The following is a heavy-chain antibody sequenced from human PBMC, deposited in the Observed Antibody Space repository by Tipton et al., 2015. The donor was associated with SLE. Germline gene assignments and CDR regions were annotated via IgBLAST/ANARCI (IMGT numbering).Heavy chain of an antibody. J-gene: IGHJ4*02. Sequence: QLVQSGAEVKKPGASVKVSCKASGYTFTSSGISWVRQAPGQGLEWMGWITTYNGNTNYAQKFQGRVTITADESTSTAYMELSSLRSEDTAVYYCARALYYDYVWGSYAPDYWGQGTLVTVSS. CDR1: GYTFTSSG. V-gene: IGHV1-18*01. CDR3: ARALYYDYVWGSYAPDY. D-gene: IGHD3-16*01. CDR2: ITTYNGNT.